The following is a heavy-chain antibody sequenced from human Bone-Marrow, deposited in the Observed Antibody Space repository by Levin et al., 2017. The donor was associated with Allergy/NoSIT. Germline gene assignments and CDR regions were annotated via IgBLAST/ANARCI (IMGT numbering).Heavy chain of an antibody. J-gene: IGHJ5*02. CDR1: GFTFSSFW. CDR2: IDNEGSRS. Sequence: GESLKISCAASGFTFSSFWMHWVRQAPGKGLEWISFIDNEGSRSNYADSVKGRFTISRDNAKNTLYLEMNSLRAEDTAMYYCVRDRPHNWFDPWGQGGLVTVSS. V-gene: IGHV3-74*01. CDR3: VRDRPHNWFDP.